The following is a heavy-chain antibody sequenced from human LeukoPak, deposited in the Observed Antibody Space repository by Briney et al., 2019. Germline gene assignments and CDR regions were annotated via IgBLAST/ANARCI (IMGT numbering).Heavy chain of an antibody. CDR3: AKDHYWSIDY. D-gene: IGHD3-3*01. V-gene: IGHV3-23*01. CDR2: ISGGGGST. J-gene: IGHJ4*02. Sequence: SGGSLRLSCAASGFTFTSYSMNWVRQAPGKGLEWVSTISGGGGSTYYADSVKGRFTISGDNSKNTLYLQVNSLRAEDTGVYYCAKDHYWSIDYWGRGTLVTVSS. CDR1: GFTFTSYS.